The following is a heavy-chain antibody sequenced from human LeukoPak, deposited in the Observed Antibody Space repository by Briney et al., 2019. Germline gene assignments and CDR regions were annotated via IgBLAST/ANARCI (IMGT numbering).Heavy chain of an antibody. CDR1: GFTFSSYA. CDR3: ARPGARQLVRYYFDY. Sequence: GGSLRLSCAASGFTFSSYAMHWVRQAPGKGLEWVAVISHDGSNKYYADSVKGRFTISRDNSKNTLYLQMNSLRAEDTAVYYCARPGARQLVRYYFDYWGQGTLVTVSS. D-gene: IGHD6-13*01. CDR2: ISHDGSNK. J-gene: IGHJ4*02. V-gene: IGHV3-30-3*01.